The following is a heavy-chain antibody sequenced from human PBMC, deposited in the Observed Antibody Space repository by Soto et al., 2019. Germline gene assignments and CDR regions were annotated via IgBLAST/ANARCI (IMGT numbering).Heavy chain of an antibody. CDR3: ARSPNYYDSSGYYY. J-gene: IGHJ4*02. CDR2: INHSGST. V-gene: IGHV4-34*01. Sequence: SETLSLTCAVYGGSFSGYYWCWIRQPPGKGLEWIGEINHSGSTNYNPSLKSRVTISVDTSKNQFSLKLSSVTAADTAVYYCARSPNYYDSSGYYYWGQGTLVTVSS. CDR1: GGSFSGYY. D-gene: IGHD3-22*01.